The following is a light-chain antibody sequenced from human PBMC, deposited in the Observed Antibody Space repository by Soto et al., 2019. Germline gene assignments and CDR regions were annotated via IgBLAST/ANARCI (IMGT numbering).Light chain of an antibody. CDR2: DAS. Sequence: IQMTQYPSSLSASVGDRATITCMASQGIRNDLGWYQQKPGKAPKLLIYDASILESGVPSRFSGTGSGTEFTLTISSLQPDDFTTYYCHQYDTYSTWPFGQGTKVDIK. CDR1: QGIRND. CDR3: HQYDTYSTWP. V-gene: IGKV1-17*01. J-gene: IGKJ1*01.